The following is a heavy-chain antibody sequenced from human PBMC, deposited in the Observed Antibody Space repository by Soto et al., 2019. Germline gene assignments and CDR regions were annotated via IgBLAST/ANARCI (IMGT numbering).Heavy chain of an antibody. CDR2: IYYSGST. D-gene: IGHD2-8*01. CDR1: GGSITSITNHY. J-gene: IGHJ6*02. Sequence: SETLSLTCTVSGGSITSITNHYCSWIRQPPGKGLEWIGYIYYSGSTNYNPSLKSRVTISVDTSKNQFSLKLSSVTAADTAVYYCARDIMGTNYYYYGMDVWGQGTTVTVSS. CDR3: ARDIMGTNYYYYGMDV. V-gene: IGHV4-59*11.